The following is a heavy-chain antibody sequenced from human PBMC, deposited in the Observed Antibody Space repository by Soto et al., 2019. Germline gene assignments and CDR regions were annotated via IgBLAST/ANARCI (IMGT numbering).Heavy chain of an antibody. CDR3: ANHIAVLTAIRGAFDI. Sequence: EVQLLESGGGLVQPGGSLRLSCAASGFTFSNYAMSWVRQAPGKGLEWVSTISGGASSTYYADSVKGRFTISRDNSKNTLYLQMNSLRAEDTAVYFCANHIAVLTAIRGAFDIWGQGTMVTVSS. CDR1: GFTFSNYA. CDR2: ISGGASST. D-gene: IGHD2-21*02. V-gene: IGHV3-23*01. J-gene: IGHJ3*02.